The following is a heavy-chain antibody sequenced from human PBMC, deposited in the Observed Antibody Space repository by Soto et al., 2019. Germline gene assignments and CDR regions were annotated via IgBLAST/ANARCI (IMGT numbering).Heavy chain of an antibody. CDR1: GYTFTSYG. V-gene: IGHV1-8*02. CDR3: GNYRTTSLGVFDI. Sequence: ASVKVSCKASGYTFTSYGISWVRQPTGQGLEWMGWVDPHSDNRGYAQKFQGSLTLTRDTSTSTVYMELSSLESEDTAVYYCGNYRTTSLGVFDIWGQGTLATVPS. J-gene: IGHJ3*02. D-gene: IGHD3-16*01. CDR2: VDPHSDNR.